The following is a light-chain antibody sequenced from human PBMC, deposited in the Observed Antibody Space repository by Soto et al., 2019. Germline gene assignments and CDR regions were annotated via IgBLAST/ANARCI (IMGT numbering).Light chain of an antibody. V-gene: IGKV3-20*01. CDR3: QQYGDSPLT. CDR1: QSVSSN. J-gene: IGKJ4*01. Sequence: EIVMTQSPAPLSVSPGERATLSCRASQSVSSNLAWYQQKPGQAPRLLIYGASSRATGIPDRFSGSGSGTDFTLTISRLEPEDFAVYHCQQYGDSPLTFGGGTKVDIK. CDR2: GAS.